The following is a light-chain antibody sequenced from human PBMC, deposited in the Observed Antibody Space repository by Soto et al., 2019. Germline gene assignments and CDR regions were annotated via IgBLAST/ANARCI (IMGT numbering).Light chain of an antibody. CDR3: CSYAGSSTLYG. CDR2: EVN. J-gene: IGLJ1*01. CDR1: SSDIGTYNL. V-gene: IGLV2-23*02. Sequence: QSALTQPASVSGSLGQSITISCTGTSSDIGTYNLVSWYQQHPGKAPKLMIYEVNKRPSGVSDRFSGSKSGNTASLTISRLQAEDEADYYCCSYAGSSTLYGFGTGTKVTVL.